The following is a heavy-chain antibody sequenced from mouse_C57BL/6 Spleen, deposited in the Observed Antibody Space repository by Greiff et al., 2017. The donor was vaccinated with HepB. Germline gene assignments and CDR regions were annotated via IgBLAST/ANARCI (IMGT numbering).Heavy chain of an antibody. V-gene: IGHV1-9*01. J-gene: IGHJ3*01. CDR2: ILPGSGST. CDR1: GYTFTGYW. CDR3: ARVDYGSPFAY. D-gene: IGHD1-1*01. Sequence: QVQLQQSGAELMKPGASVKLSCKATGYTFTGYWIEWVKQRPGHGLEWVGEILPGSGSTNYNEKFKGKATFTADTSSNTADMQLSSRTTEESAIYYCARVDYGSPFAYWGQGTLVTVSA.